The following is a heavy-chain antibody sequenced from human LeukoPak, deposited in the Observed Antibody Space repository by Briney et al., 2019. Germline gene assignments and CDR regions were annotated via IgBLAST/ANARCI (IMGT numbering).Heavy chain of an antibody. Sequence: SETLSLTCAVYGGSFSGYYWSWIRQPPGKGLEWIGEINHSGSTKYNPSLKSRVTISVDTSKNQFSLKLSSVTAADTAVYYCASSEYSSSSNDYWGQGTLVTVSS. CDR1: GGSFSGYY. CDR2: INHSGST. D-gene: IGHD6-6*01. V-gene: IGHV4-34*01. CDR3: ASSEYSSSSNDY. J-gene: IGHJ4*02.